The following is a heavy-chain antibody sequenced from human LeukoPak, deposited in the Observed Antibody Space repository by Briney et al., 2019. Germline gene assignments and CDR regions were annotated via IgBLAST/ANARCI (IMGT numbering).Heavy chain of an antibody. Sequence: SETLSLTCTVSGGSISSYYWSWIRQPPGKELEWIGEINHSGSTNYNPSLKSRVTISVDTSKNQFSLKLSSVTAADTAVYYCASRSLGYYDILTGYSQIDYWGQGTLVTVSS. J-gene: IGHJ4*02. CDR2: INHSGST. D-gene: IGHD3-9*01. CDR1: GGSISSYY. V-gene: IGHV4-34*01. CDR3: ASRSLGYYDILTGYSQIDY.